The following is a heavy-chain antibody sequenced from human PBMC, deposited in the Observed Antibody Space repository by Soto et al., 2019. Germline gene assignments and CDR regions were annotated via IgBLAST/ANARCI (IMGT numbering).Heavy chain of an antibody. CDR1: GFTFSSYG. D-gene: IGHD6-6*01. Sequence: GGSLRLSCAASGFTFSSYGMHWVRQAPGKGLEWVAVISYDGSNKYYADSVKGRFTISRDNSKNTLYLQMNSLRAEDTAVYYCAKDFSSSSSDGYWGQGTLVTVSS. J-gene: IGHJ4*02. CDR3: AKDFSSSSSDGY. CDR2: ISYDGSNK. V-gene: IGHV3-30*18.